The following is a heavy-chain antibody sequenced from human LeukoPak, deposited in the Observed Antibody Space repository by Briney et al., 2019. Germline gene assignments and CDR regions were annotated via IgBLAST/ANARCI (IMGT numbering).Heavy chain of an antibody. J-gene: IGHJ4*02. V-gene: IGHV3-30*04. Sequence: GGSLRLSCAASGFTFTSHAMSWVRQAPGKGLEWVALISYDGSDQFYADSVKGRFTISRDNSKNTLYLQMNSLRAEDTAVYYCARSFSGSYPDFDYWGQGALVTVSS. D-gene: IGHD1-26*01. CDR3: ARSFSGSYPDFDY. CDR1: GFTFTSHA. CDR2: ISYDGSDQ.